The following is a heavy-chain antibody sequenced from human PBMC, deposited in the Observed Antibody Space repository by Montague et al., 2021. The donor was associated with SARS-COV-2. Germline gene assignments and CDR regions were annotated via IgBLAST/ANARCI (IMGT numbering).Heavy chain of an antibody. V-gene: IGHV3-48*03. Sequence: SLRLSCAASGFTFSGYEMNWARQAPGKGLEWVSYISSSGSTIYYADSVKGRFTISRDNAKNSLYLQMNSLRAEDTAVYYCAPREWELGAFDIWGQGTMVTVSS. D-gene: IGHD1-26*01. CDR1: GFTFSGYE. CDR3: APREWELGAFDI. CDR2: ISSSGSTI. J-gene: IGHJ3*02.